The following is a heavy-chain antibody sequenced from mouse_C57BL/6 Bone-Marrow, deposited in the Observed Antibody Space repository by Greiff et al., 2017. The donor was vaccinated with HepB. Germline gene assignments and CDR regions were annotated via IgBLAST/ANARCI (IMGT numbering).Heavy chain of an antibody. CDR2: IYPRSGNT. CDR3: ARERVGLGWYFDV. CDR1: GYTFTSYG. D-gene: IGHD1-3*01. Sequence: QVHVKQSGAELARPGASVKLSCKASGYTFTSYGISWVKQRTGQGLEWIGEIYPRSGNTYYNEKFKGKATLTADKSSSTAYMELRSLTSEDSAVYFCARERVGLGWYFDVWGTGTTVTVSS. V-gene: IGHV1-81*01. J-gene: IGHJ1*03.